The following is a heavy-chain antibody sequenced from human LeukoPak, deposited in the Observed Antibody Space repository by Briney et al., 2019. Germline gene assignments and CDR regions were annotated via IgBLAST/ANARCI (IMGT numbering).Heavy chain of an antibody. V-gene: IGHV3-11*04. D-gene: IGHD6-19*01. J-gene: IGHJ3*02. Sequence: GGSLRLSCAASGFAFSDYYMSWIRQAPGKGLEWVSYISSSGSTIYYADSVKGRFTISRDNAKNSLYLQMNSLRAEDTAVYYCARRIAVARAFDIWGQGTMVTVSS. CDR3: ARRIAVARAFDI. CDR2: ISSSGSTI. CDR1: GFAFSDYY.